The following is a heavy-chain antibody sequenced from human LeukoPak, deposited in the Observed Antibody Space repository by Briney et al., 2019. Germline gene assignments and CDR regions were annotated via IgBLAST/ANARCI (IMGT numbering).Heavy chain of an antibody. D-gene: IGHD5-24*01. J-gene: IGHJ4*02. Sequence: KPSETLSLTCAVYGGSFSGYYWSWIRQPPGKGLEWIGEINHSGSTNYNPSLKSRVTISVDTSKNQFSLKLSSVTAADTAVYYCATGRDGYNFDYWGQGTLVTVSS. CDR3: ATGRDGYNFDY. V-gene: IGHV4-34*01. CDR2: INHSGST. CDR1: GGSFSGYY.